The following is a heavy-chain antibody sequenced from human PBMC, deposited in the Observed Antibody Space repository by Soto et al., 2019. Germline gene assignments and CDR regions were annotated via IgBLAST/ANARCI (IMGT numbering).Heavy chain of an antibody. V-gene: IGHV4-31*03. CDR2: IYYSGST. D-gene: IGHD2-8*02. CDR3: ARATSFSGHHGY. J-gene: IGHJ4*02. CDR1: GGSFSSGGYY. Sequence: QLQLQESGPGLVKPSQTLSLACTVSGGSFSSGGYYWSWIRQLPGQGLEWIGYIYYSGSTYYNPSLKSRFTISLDTSKNQCSLTLSSVAAADTAVYYCARATSFSGHHGYWGQGTLVTVSS.